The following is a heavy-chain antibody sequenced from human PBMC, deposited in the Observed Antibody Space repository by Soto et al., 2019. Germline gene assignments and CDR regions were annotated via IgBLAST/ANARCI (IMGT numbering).Heavy chain of an antibody. Sequence: SETLSLTCTVSGGSIRNYYWSWIRQPPGKGLEWIGYIYHSGSNSYNPSLKSRVTISVDTSKNQFSLRLNSVTAADTAVYYCARSKWVADSFDIWGQGTMVTVS. CDR2: IYHSGSN. CDR3: ARSKWVADSFDI. J-gene: IGHJ3*02. CDR1: GGSIRNYY. D-gene: IGHD2-15*01. V-gene: IGHV4-59*01.